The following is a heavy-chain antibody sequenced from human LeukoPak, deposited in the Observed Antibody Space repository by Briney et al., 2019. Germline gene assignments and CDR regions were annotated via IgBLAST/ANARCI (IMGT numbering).Heavy chain of an antibody. CDR2: IRASGPYT. CDR3: AKDGSWGDYYFYFYIDV. V-gene: IGHV3-23*01. CDR1: RFTFSKSA. J-gene: IGHJ6*03. Sequence: GGSLRLSCAASRFTFSKSAISSVRQAPGKGLEWVSGIRASGPYTYNADSSRGRSTISRDNSKNTLYLQMSSLRAEDTALYFCAKDGSWGDYYFYFYIDVWGKGNTVTVSS. D-gene: IGHD3-16*01.